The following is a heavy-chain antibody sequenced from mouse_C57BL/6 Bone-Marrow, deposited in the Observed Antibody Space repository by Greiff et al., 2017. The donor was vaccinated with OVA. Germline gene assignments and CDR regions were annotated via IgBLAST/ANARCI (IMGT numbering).Heavy chain of an antibody. CDR1: GFSLTSYA. CDR2: IWPGGGT. J-gene: IGHJ4*01. V-gene: IGHV2-9-1*01. Sequence: VQVVESGPGLVAPSQCLSITCTVSGFSLTSYAISWVRQPPGKGLEWLGVIWPGGGTNYNSALKSRLSISKDNSKSQVFLKMNSLQTDDTARYYCARSSDYAMDYWGQGTSVTVSS. CDR3: ARSSDYAMDY.